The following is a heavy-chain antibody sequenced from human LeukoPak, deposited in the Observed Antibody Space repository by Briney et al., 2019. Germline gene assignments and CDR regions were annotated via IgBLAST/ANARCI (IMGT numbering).Heavy chain of an antibody. CDR1: GFTFRTSW. CDR3: ARDWGGPDDC. V-gene: IGHV3-7*01. D-gene: IGHD3-16*01. J-gene: IGHJ4*02. Sequence: GGSLRLSCVAPGFTFRTSWMSWVRQAPGKGLEWVANINQNGSEKYSVDSVKGRFIITRDDAKNSLYLQMNSLRAEDTAIYYCARDWGGPDDCWGQGTLVTVSS. CDR2: INQNGSEK.